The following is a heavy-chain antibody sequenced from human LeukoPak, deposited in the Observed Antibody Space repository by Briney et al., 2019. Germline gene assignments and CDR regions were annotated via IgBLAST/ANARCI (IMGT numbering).Heavy chain of an antibody. J-gene: IGHJ5*02. CDR2: ISSSGSTI. CDR3: ARGGYSSSWYWFDP. D-gene: IGHD6-13*01. CDR1: GFTFSDYY. V-gene: IGHV3-11*01. Sequence: GGSLRLSCAASGFTFSDYYMSWIRQAPGKGLEWVSYISSSGSTIYYADSVQGRFTISRDNAKNSLYLQMNRLRAEGTAVYYCARGGYSSSWYWFDPWGQGTLVTVSS.